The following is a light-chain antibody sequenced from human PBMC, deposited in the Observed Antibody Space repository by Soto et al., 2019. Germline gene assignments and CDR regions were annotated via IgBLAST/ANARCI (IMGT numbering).Light chain of an antibody. CDR3: LLSFGDVRV. J-gene: IGLJ2*01. CDR1: TGSVTSSRF. V-gene: IGLV7-46*01. CDR2: DTS. Sequence: QAVVTQEPSLTVSPGGTVTLTCGSSTGSVTSSRFPYWVQKKPGQAPRTLIYDTSNKHSWTPARFSGSLLGGLAALTLSAAQPEDEAEYYCLLSFGDVRVFGGGTKLTVL.